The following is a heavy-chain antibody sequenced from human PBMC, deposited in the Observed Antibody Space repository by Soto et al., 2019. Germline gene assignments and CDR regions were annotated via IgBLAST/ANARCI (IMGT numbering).Heavy chain of an antibody. CDR3: AGDTYYYGSGSYSP. CDR2: ISSSSSYI. J-gene: IGHJ5*02. Sequence: EVQLVESGGGLVKPGGSLRLSCAASGFTFSSYSMNWVRQAPGKGLEWVSAISSSSSYIYYADSVKGRFTISRDNAKNSLYLQMTSLRAEDTAVYYCAGDTYYYGSGSYSPWGKGNLVTVSS. D-gene: IGHD3-10*01. CDR1: GFTFSSYS. V-gene: IGHV3-21*01.